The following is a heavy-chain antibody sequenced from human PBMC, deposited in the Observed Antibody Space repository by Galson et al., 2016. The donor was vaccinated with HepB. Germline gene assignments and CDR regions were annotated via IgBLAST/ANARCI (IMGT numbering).Heavy chain of an antibody. CDR2: VYFSGGA. CDR3: AGLMRRMGFFHRNLRPFDY. CDR1: GGSTSGDY. J-gene: IGHJ4*02. V-gene: IGHV4-59*08. D-gene: IGHD1-1*01. Sequence: ETLSLTCSVSGGSTSGDYWSWIRQPPGKGLEWIGYVYFSGGAKYNPSLKSRFTVSRDTSKNQFSLKLTSVTAADTATYFCAGLMRRMGFFHRNLRPFDYWGQGTLVSVSS.